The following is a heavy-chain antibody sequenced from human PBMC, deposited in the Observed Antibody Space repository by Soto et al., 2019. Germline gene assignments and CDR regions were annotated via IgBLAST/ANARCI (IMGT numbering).Heavy chain of an antibody. CDR2: IYNGGST. CDR3: ARDLVVILPGAAAVDAFDL. J-gene: IGHJ3*01. V-gene: IGHV3-66*01. D-gene: IGHD3-10*01. CDR1: GLTVSDNH. Sequence: EGQLVESGGGLVQPGGSLRLSCAASGLTVSDNHMSWVRQAPGKGLEWVSVIYNGGSTYFADSVKGRFTISRDNSKNTLYLQMNSLRAEDTAVYHCARDLVVILPGAAAVDAFDLWGQGTMVTVSS.